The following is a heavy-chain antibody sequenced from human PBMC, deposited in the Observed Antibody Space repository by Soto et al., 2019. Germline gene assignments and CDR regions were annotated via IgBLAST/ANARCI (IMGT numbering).Heavy chain of an antibody. Sequence: TGGSLRLSCAASGLSVSHTWMSWVRQAPGKGLECVSVISDDGKTYYADSVKCRFTLSRAGTKNTLYLQMNSIRAEDTAVYYCSRDHTSGGYDYRGQGTLVTVSS. J-gene: IGHJ4*02. CDR3: SRDHTSGGYDY. CDR2: ISDDGKT. D-gene: IGHD5-12*01. CDR1: GLSVSHTW. V-gene: IGHV3-53*01.